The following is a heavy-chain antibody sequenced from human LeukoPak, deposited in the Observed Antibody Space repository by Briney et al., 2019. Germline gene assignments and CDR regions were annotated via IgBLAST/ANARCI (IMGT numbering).Heavy chain of an antibody. J-gene: IGHJ4*02. D-gene: IGHD3-22*01. V-gene: IGHV7-4-1*02. CDR2: INTNTGKP. Sequence: ASVKISCKASGYTLTGNYRHRVGQAPVQGLAWIACINTNTGKPTYAQGFTGRFVFYLDNSVSTAYLQISSLRAEDTAVYYCARPLYYYDSSCYYPNSDYYRGLETLVTVFS. CDR3: ARPLYYYDSSCYYPNSDYY. CDR1: GYTLTGNY.